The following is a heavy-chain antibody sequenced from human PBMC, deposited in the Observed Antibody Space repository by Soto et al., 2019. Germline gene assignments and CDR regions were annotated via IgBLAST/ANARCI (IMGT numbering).Heavy chain of an antibody. CDR1: GYSFTSYW. D-gene: IGHD3-10*01. V-gene: IGHV5-10-1*01. Sequence: PGESLKISCKGSGYSFTSYWISLVRQMPGKGLEWMGRIDPSDSYTNYSPSFQGHVTISADKSISTAYLQWSSLKASDTAMYYCARGKETYYYGSGSSSGPPKDWGQGTLVTVSS. CDR2: IDPSDSYT. CDR3: ARGKETYYYGSGSSSGPPKD. J-gene: IGHJ4*02.